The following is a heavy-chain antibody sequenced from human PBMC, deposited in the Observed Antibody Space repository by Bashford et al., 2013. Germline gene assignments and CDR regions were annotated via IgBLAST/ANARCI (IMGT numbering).Heavy chain of an antibody. V-gene: IGHV1-18*01. CDR1: GYTSTTYG. D-gene: IGHD6-19*01. CDR3: ARDLRRNSSGWYVCGFDP. J-gene: IGHJ5*02. Sequence: VASVKVSCKAYGYTSTTYGISWVRQAPGQGLEWMGWISAYNGNTNYAQKLQGRVTMTTDTSTSTAYMELRSLRSDDTAVYYCARDLRRNSSGWYVCGFDPVGPGNPGHRLL. CDR2: ISAYNGNT.